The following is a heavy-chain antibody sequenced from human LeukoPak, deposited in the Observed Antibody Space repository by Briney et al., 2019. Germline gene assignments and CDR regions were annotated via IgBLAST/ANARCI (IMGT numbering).Heavy chain of an antibody. CDR3: ARHEGATDY. D-gene: IGHD1-26*01. V-gene: IGHV4-59*08. CDR1: GGSISSYY. Sequence: KPSETLSLTCTVSGGSISSYYWSWIRQPPGKGLEWIGYIYYSGSTNYNPSLKSRVTISVDTSKNQFSLKLSSVTAADTAVYYCARHEGATDYWGQGTLVTVSS. J-gene: IGHJ4*02. CDR2: IYYSGST.